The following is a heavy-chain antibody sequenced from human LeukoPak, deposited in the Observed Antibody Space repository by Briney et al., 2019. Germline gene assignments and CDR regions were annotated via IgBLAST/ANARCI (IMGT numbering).Heavy chain of an antibody. V-gene: IGHV3-7*03. CDR2: IKQDGSEK. J-gene: IGHJ4*02. CDR1: GFTFSSYW. CDR3: ARVQVGATYYFDY. Sequence: GGSLRLSCAASGFTFSSYWMSWVRRAPGKGLEWVANIKQDGSEKYYVDSVKGRFTNSRDNAKNSLYLQMNSLRAEDTAVYYCARVQVGATYYFDYWGQGTLVTVSS. D-gene: IGHD1-26*01.